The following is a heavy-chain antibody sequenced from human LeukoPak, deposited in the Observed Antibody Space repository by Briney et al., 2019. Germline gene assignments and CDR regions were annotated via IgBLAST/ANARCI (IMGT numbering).Heavy chain of an antibody. CDR2: FDPEDGET. Sequence: ASVKVSCKVSGYTLTELSMHWVRQVPGKGLEWMGGFDPEDGETIYAQKFQGRVTMTEDTSTDTAYMELSSLRSEDTAVYYCATDRVVPAARTDWYFDLWGRGTLVTVSS. CDR1: GYTLTELS. CDR3: ATDRVVPAARTDWYFDL. J-gene: IGHJ2*01. D-gene: IGHD2-2*01. V-gene: IGHV1-24*01.